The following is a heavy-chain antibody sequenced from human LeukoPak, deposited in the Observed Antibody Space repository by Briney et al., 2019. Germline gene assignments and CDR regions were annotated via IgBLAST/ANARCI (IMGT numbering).Heavy chain of an antibody. CDR1: GGSIRSGDYY. Sequence: MPSETLSLTCTVSGGSIRSGDYYWSWIRQPPGKGLEWIGYIYYSGSTYYNPSPKSRVTISVDTSKNQFSLKLSSVTAADTAVYYCARHVERWDYGSGSYSWFDPWGQGTLVTVSS. CDR3: ARHVERWDYGSGSYSWFDP. CDR2: IYYSGST. J-gene: IGHJ5*02. V-gene: IGHV4-30-4*01. D-gene: IGHD3-10*01.